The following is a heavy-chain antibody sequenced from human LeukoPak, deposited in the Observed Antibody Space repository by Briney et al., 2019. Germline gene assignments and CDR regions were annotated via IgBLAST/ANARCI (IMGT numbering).Heavy chain of an antibody. CDR1: GYTFTSYA. J-gene: IGHJ4*02. V-gene: IGHV1-3*01. CDR2: INAGNGNT. Sequence: ASVKVSCKASGYTFTSYAMHWVRQAPGQRLEWMGWINAGNGNTKYSQKFQGRVTITRDTSASTAYMELSSLRSGDTAVYYCARDYYGSGSYYSAYWGQGTLVTVSS. D-gene: IGHD3-10*01. CDR3: ARDYYGSGSYYSAY.